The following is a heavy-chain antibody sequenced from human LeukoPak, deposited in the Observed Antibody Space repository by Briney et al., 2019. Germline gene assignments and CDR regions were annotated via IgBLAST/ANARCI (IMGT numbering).Heavy chain of an antibody. CDR2: INHSGST. CDR1: GGSFSGYY. CDR3: ARGNRNYGAGVWFDP. J-gene: IGHJ5*02. Sequence: PSETLSLTCAVYGGSFSGYYWSWIRQPPGKGLEWIGEINHSGSTNYNPSLKSRVTISVDTSKNQFSLKLSSVTAADTAVYYCARGNRNYGAGVWFDPWGQGTLVTVSS. V-gene: IGHV4-34*01. D-gene: IGHD1-7*01.